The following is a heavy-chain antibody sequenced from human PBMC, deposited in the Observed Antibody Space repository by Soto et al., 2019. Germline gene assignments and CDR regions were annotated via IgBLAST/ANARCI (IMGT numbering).Heavy chain of an antibody. CDR1: GFTFSSYA. V-gene: IGHV3-23*01. CDR2: ISGSGGST. J-gene: IGHJ6*03. D-gene: IGHD4-4*01. CDR3: AKAAVKASYYYYYMDV. Sequence: GGSLRLSCAASGFTFSSYAMSWVRQAPGKGLEWVSAISGSGGSTYYADSVKGRFTISRDNSKNTLYLQMNSLRAEDTAVYYCAKAAVKASYYYYYMDVWGKGTTVTVSS.